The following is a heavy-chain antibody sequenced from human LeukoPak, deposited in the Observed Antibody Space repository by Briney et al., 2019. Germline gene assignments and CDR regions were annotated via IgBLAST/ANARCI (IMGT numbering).Heavy chain of an antibody. CDR3: AREDGDYGGYYFDY. CDR2: ISSSSSYI. V-gene: IGHV3-21*01. D-gene: IGHD4-17*01. J-gene: IGHJ4*02. Sequence: GGSLRLSCAASGLTFSSYSMNWVRQAPGKGLEWVSSISSSSSYIYYADSVKGRFTISRDNAKNSLYLQMNSLRAEDTAVYYCAREDGDYGGYYFDYWGQGTLVTVSS. CDR1: GLTFSSYS.